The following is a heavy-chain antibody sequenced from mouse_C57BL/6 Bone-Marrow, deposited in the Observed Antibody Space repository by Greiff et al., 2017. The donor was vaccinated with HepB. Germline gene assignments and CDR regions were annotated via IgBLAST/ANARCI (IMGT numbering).Heavy chain of an antibody. J-gene: IGHJ1*03. CDR1: GYTFTSYW. D-gene: IGHD2-3*01. V-gene: IGHV1-64*01. Sequence: QVQLQQPGAELVKPGASVKLSCKASGYTFTSYWMHWVKQRPGQGLEWIGMIHPNSGSTNYNEKFKSKAKLTVDKSSSTAYMQLSSLTSEDSAVYYCARGGWLLRYFDVWGTGTTVTVSS. CDR2: IHPNSGST. CDR3: ARGGWLLRYFDV.